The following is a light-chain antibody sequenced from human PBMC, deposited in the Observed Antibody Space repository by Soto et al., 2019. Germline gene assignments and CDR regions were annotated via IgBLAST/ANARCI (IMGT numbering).Light chain of an antibody. V-gene: IGLV2-23*02. CDR3: CSYAGGDTFFL. Sequence: SEVTQPAYDCRSPWPPNPKNCTGTSGDVGSYSPVSWYQQLPGKAPKLIIHEVTKRPSGVSNRFSGSKSGNTASLTISGLQAEDEAEYFCCSYAGGDTFFLFGTGTKVTVL. J-gene: IGLJ1*01. CDR2: EVT. CDR1: SGDVGSYSP.